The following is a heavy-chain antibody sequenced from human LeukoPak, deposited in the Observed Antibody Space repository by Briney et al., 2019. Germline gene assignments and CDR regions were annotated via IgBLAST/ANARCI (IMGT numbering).Heavy chain of an antibody. V-gene: IGHV5-51*01. CDR2: IYPGDSDT. CDR3: ARRYRDWRISAAGTEYYYYMDV. D-gene: IGHD6-13*01. CDR1: GYSFTSYW. J-gene: IGHJ6*03. Sequence: GESLKISCKGSGYSFTSYWIGWVRQMPGKGLEWMGIIYPGDSDTRYSPSFQGQVTISADKSISTAYLQWSSLKASDTAMYYCARRYRDWRISAAGTEYYYYMDVWGKGTTVTVSS.